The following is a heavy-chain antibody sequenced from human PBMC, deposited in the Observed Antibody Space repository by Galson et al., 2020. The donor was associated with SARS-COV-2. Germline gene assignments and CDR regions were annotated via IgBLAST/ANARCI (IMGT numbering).Heavy chain of an antibody. V-gene: IGHV2-70*13. CDR2: IDWDDDV. D-gene: IGHD6-13*01. CDR1: GFSLRSTGMC. Sequence: SGPTLVKPTETLTLTYTFSGFSLRSTGMCVSWVRQSPGKALEWLAVIDWDDDVYYNTALKTRLTVSRDTSENQVVLRMTKMEPVDTATYYCAQIRAAGIYYYYGMEVWGRGTTVTVSS. CDR3: AQIRAAGIYYYYGMEV. J-gene: IGHJ6*02.